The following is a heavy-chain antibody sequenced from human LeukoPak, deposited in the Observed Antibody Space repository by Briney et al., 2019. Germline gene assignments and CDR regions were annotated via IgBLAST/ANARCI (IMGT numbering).Heavy chain of an antibody. J-gene: IGHJ4*02. V-gene: IGHV4-59*01. D-gene: IGHD4-17*01. CDR1: GGSISSYY. CDR2: IYYSGST. Sequence: SETLSLTCTVSGGSISSYYWSRIRQPPGKGLEWIGYIYYSGSTNYNPSLKSRVTISVDTSKNQFSLKLSSVTAADTAVYYCARDHYGDFFDYWGQGTLVTVSS. CDR3: ARDHYGDFFDY.